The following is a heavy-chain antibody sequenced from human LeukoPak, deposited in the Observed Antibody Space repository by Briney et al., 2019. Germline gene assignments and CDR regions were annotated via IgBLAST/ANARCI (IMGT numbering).Heavy chain of an antibody. CDR1: GFTFSAYW. Sequence: PGGSLRLSCAASGFTFSAYWMHWVRQAPGKGLVWVSRINTDGSSPTYAASVKGRFTISRDNAKNTLYLQMNSLTAEDTAVYYCASWGSSNFGVGPADLDVWGKGTTVTVSS. V-gene: IGHV3-74*01. D-gene: IGHD3-3*01. CDR2: INTDGSSP. CDR3: ASWGSSNFGVGPADLDV. J-gene: IGHJ6*04.